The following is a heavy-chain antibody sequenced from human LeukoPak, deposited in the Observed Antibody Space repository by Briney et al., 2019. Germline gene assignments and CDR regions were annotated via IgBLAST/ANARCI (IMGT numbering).Heavy chain of an antibody. Sequence: SETLSLTCTVSGGSISSYYWSWIRQPPGKGLEWIGYIYYSGSTNYNPSLKSRVTISVDTSKNQFSLKLSSVTAADTAVYYCARRGVGARTFDPWGQGTLVTVSS. D-gene: IGHD1-26*01. CDR2: IYYSGST. V-gene: IGHV4-59*08. CDR3: ARRGVGARTFDP. J-gene: IGHJ5*02. CDR1: GGSISSYY.